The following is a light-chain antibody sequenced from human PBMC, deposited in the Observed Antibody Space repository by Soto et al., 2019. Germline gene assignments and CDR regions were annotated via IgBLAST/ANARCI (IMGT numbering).Light chain of an antibody. CDR1: QGISNY. J-gene: IGKJ4*01. V-gene: IGKV1-27*01. CDR3: QKYTNVPA. Sequence: DIQMTQSPSSLSASVGDRVTVTCRASQGISNYLAWYQQIPGKVPKLLISAASTLQSGVPSRFSGSGFGTDYTLTISSLQPEDVATYYCQKYTNVPAFGGGIKVEIK. CDR2: AAS.